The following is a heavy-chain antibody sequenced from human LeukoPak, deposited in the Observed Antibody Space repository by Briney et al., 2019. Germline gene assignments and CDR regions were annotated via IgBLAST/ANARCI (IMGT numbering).Heavy chain of an antibody. D-gene: IGHD1-1*01. V-gene: IGHV1-2*02. Sequence: ASVKVSCKAFGYTFTDYYIHWVRQAPGQGLEWMGWINPNSGGTNYAQKFQGRVTLTRDTSISTAYMGLSRLKSDDTAVYYCARRIKRTAAFDIWGQGTMVTVSS. J-gene: IGHJ3*02. CDR2: INPNSGGT. CDR1: GYTFTDYY. CDR3: ARRIKRTAAFDI.